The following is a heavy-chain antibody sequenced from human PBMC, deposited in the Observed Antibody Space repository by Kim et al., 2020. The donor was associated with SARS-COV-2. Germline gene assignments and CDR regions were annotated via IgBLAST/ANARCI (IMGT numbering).Heavy chain of an antibody. CDR3: AREEVVVVAATFFDY. D-gene: IGHD2-15*01. V-gene: IGHV1-18*01. Sequence: QKLQGRVTMTTDTATSTAYMELRSLRSDDTAVYYCAREEVVVVAATFFDYWGQGTLVTVSS. J-gene: IGHJ4*02.